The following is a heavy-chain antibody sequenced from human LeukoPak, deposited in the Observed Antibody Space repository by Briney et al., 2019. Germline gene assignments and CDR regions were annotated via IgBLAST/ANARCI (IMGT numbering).Heavy chain of an antibody. Sequence: SETLSLTCTVSGGSISSYYWSWIRQPPGKGLEWIGYIDYSGSTNYNPSLKSRVSISVDTSKNQFSLKLSSVTAADTAVYYCARNRLRYFDWLLYLDYWGQGTLVTVSS. V-gene: IGHV4-59*12. CDR3: ARNRLRYFDWLLYLDY. CDR2: IDYSGST. J-gene: IGHJ4*02. CDR1: GGSISSYY. D-gene: IGHD3-9*01.